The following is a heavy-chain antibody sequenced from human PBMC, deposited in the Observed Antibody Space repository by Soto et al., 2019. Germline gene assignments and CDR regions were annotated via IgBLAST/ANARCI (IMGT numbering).Heavy chain of an antibody. CDR2: ISGSGGST. CDR1: GFTFSSYA. J-gene: IGHJ6*02. CDR3: AKDNVPFGVVPPPYYYGMDV. Sequence: HPGGSLRLSCAASGFTFSSYAMSWVRQAPGKGLEWVSAISGSGGSTYYADSVKGRFTISRDNSKNTLYLQMNSLRAEDTAVYYCAKDNVPFGVVPPPYYYGMDVWGQGTTVTVSS. D-gene: IGHD3-3*01. V-gene: IGHV3-23*01.